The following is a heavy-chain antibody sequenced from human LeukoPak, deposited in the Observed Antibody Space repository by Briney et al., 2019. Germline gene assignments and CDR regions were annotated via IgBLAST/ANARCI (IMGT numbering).Heavy chain of an antibody. D-gene: IGHD3-16*01. Sequence: ASVKVSCKASGYTFTGCYMHWVRQAPGQGLEWMGWINPNSGGTNYAQKFQGRVTMTRDTSISTAYMELSRLRSDDTAVYYCASLPGPGGPIDYWGQGTLVTVSS. V-gene: IGHV1-2*02. CDR3: ASLPGPGGPIDY. CDR2: INPNSGGT. CDR1: GYTFTGCY. J-gene: IGHJ4*02.